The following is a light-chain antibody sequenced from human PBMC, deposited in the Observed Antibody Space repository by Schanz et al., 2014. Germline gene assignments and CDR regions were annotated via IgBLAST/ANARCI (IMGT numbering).Light chain of an antibody. CDR1: QSVSSSY. Sequence: EIVLTQSPGTLSLSPGERATLSCRASQSVSSSYLAWYQHKPGQAPRLLIYGASSRATGIPDRFSGGGAGTDFTLTISRLEPEDFAVYYCQQCGSSPPITFGQGTRLEIK. J-gene: IGKJ5*01. CDR2: GAS. V-gene: IGKV3-20*01. CDR3: QQCGSSPPIT.